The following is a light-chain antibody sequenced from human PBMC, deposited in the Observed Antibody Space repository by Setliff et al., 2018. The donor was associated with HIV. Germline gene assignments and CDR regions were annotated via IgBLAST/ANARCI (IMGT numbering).Light chain of an antibody. V-gene: IGLV2-11*01. CDR3: CSYAGSYTYV. CDR1: SSDVGGYTS. Sequence: QSALTQPRSVSGSPGQSVTISCTGTSSDVGGYTSVSWYQQHPGKAPKLMIYDVSKRPSGVPDRFSGSKSGNTASLTISGLQAEDEADYYCCSYAGSYTYVFGIGTKVTVL. CDR2: DVS. J-gene: IGLJ1*01.